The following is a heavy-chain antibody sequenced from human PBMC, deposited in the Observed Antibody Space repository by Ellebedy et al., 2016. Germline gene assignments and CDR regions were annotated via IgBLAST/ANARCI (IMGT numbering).Heavy chain of an antibody. CDR3: ANLRGSIAAAGTGIRG. Sequence: GGSLRLXXAASGFTFSSYAMSWVRQAPGKGLEWVSAISGSGGSTYYADSVKGRFTISRDNSKNTLYLQMNSLRAEDTAVYYCANLRGSIAAAGTGIRGWGQGTLVTVSS. D-gene: IGHD6-13*01. V-gene: IGHV3-23*01. CDR2: ISGSGGST. CDR1: GFTFSSYA. J-gene: IGHJ4*02.